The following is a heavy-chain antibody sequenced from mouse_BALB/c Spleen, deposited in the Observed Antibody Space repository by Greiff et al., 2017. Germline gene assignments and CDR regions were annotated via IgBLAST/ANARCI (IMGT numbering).Heavy chain of an antibody. CDR1: GYTFSSYW. D-gene: IGHD2-2*01. CDR2: ILPGSGST. CDR3: ARGGLYGYDGYAMDY. Sequence: QVQLQQSGAELMKPGASVKISCKATGYTFSSYWIEWVKQRPGHGLEWIGEILPGSGSTNYNEKFKGKATFTADTSSNTAYMQLSSLTSEDSAVYYCARGGLYGYDGYAMDYWGQGTSVTVSS. J-gene: IGHJ4*01. V-gene: IGHV1-9*01.